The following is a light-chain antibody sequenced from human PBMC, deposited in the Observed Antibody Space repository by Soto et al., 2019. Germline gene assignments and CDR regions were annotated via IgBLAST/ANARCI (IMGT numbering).Light chain of an antibody. CDR3: QQYNGYWT. V-gene: IGKV1-5*03. CDR1: QSISDS. J-gene: IGKJ1*01. CDR2: EAS. Sequence: DIQMTQSPSTPSASVGDRVTITCRASQSISDSLAWYQQKPGKAPKLLNYEASSLKSGVPSRFSGSRSGTEYTLTISSLQPDDFATYYCQQYNGYWTFGQGTKVEIK.